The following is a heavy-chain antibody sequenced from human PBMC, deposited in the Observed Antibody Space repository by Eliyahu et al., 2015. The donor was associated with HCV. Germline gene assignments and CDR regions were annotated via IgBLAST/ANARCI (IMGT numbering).Heavy chain of an antibody. CDR3: ARRNGGVTTTFDY. CDR1: GFSFNNDRMG. Sequence: QVTLKESGLVLVKPTETLTLTCTVSGFSFNNDRMGVXWIXQPPGKALEWLAHMFSTGEKFYTASLKSRLTMSKDTSKSQVVLSMTNMDPVDTATYYCARRNGGVTTTFDYWGQGTLVTVSS. D-gene: IGHD4-17*01. V-gene: IGHV2-26*01. J-gene: IGHJ4*02. CDR2: MFSTGEK.